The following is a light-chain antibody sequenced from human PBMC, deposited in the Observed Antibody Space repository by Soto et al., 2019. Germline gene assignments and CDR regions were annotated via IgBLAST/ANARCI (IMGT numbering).Light chain of an antibody. CDR3: QLYSRSPRQIT. CDR1: QSVGSD. V-gene: IGKV3-15*01. Sequence: EIVMTQSPVTLSVSPWEGATLSCRASQSVGSDLAWYQQKPGQAPRLLIYDASTRATGIPARFSGSGSGTDCTLTISRLEPEDFAVYYCQLYSRSPRQITFGQGTRLEIK. J-gene: IGKJ5*01. CDR2: DAS.